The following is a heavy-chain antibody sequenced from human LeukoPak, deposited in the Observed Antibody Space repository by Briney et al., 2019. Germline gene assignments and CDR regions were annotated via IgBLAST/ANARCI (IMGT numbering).Heavy chain of an antibody. CDR3: ARGSIAAHAFDI. V-gene: IGHV4-34*01. CDR1: GGSFSGYY. CDR2: INHSGST. J-gene: IGHJ3*02. Sequence: SETLSLTCAVYGGSFSGYYWSWIRQPPGKGLEWIGEINHSGSTNYNPSLKSRVTISVDTSKNQFSLKLSSVTAADTAVYYCARGSIAAHAFDIWGQGTVVTVSS. D-gene: IGHD6-6*01.